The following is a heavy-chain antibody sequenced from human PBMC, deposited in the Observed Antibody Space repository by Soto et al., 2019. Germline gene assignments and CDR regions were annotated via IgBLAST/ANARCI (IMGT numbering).Heavy chain of an antibody. CDR1: GYTFTSYG. D-gene: IGHD4-17*01. CDR2: ISAYNGNT. Sequence: QVQLVQSGAEVKKPGASVKVSCKASGYTFTSYGISWVRQAPGQGLEWMGWISAYNGNTNYAQKLQGRVTMTTDTSTSKAYMELRSLRSDDTAVYYCARDSSPYGDYVGFDYWGQGTLVTVSS. J-gene: IGHJ4*02. CDR3: ARDSSPYGDYVGFDY. V-gene: IGHV1-18*01.